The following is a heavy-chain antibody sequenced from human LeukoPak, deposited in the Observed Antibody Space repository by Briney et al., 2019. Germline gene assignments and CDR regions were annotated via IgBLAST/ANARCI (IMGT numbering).Heavy chain of an antibody. Sequence: GGSLRLSCAASGFIFGSYAMHWVRQVPGKGLEWVAVISYDGINKYYADSVKGRFTISRDNSKNTLYLQMNSLRAEDTAVYYCAKSGRIAAAGTANNWFDPWGQGTLVTVSS. D-gene: IGHD6-13*01. CDR1: GFIFGSYA. V-gene: IGHV3-30*04. CDR3: AKSGRIAAAGTANNWFDP. CDR2: ISYDGINK. J-gene: IGHJ5*02.